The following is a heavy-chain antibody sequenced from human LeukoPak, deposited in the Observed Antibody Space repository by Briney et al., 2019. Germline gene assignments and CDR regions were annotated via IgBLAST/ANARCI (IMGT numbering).Heavy chain of an antibody. CDR3: ARGDFWSGYYYYFDY. J-gene: IGHJ4*02. V-gene: IGHV1-2*02. CDR1: GYTFTGYY. CDR2: INPNSGGT. Sequence: GASVKVSCKASGYTFTGYYMHWVRQAPGQGLEWMGWINPNSGGTNYAQKFQGRVTMTRDTSISTAYMELSRLRSDDTAAYYCARGDFWSGYYYYFDYWGQGTLVTVSS. D-gene: IGHD3-3*01.